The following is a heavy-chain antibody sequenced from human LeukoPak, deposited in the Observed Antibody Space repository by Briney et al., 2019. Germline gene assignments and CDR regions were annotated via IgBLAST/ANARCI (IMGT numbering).Heavy chain of an antibody. D-gene: IGHD6-6*01. CDR1: GFTFSSYA. V-gene: IGHV3-64*01. CDR2: INSNGGST. Sequence: GGSLRLSCVASGFTFSSYAMHWVRQTPGKGLEYVSGINSNGGSTHYANSVKGRFTISRDNSKHTLYLQMGSLRTEDMAVYYCARGSSEGDYFDYWGQGTLVTVSS. J-gene: IGHJ4*02. CDR3: ARGSSEGDYFDY.